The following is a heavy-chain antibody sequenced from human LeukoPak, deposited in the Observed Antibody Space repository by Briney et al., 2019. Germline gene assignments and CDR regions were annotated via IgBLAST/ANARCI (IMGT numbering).Heavy chain of an antibody. J-gene: IGHJ1*01. CDR3: ARSLSGYDPLSAF. V-gene: IGHV3-48*04. D-gene: IGHD5-12*01. CDR1: GFTFSSYS. CDR2: MTATSNTF. Sequence: PGGSLRLSCEVSGFTFSSYSMTSVRQVPGKGLEWIAYMTATSNTFYYADSVKGRFTISRDNARNSLFLQMNSLTVEDTAVYYCARSLSGYDPLSAFWGQGTLVTVSS.